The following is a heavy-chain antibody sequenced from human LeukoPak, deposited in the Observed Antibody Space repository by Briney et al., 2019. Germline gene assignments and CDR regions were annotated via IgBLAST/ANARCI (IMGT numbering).Heavy chain of an antibody. CDR3: ARSYSSSRGTFDY. J-gene: IGHJ4*02. CDR2: ISASGIST. Sequence: GGSLRLSCAVSGFTFSSYAMGWVRQAPGKGLEWVSFISASGISTYSADSVKGRFIISRDNAKNSLYLQMNSLRAEDTAVYYCARSYSSSRGTFDYWGQGTLVTVSS. D-gene: IGHD6-6*01. V-gene: IGHV3-23*01. CDR1: GFTFSSYA.